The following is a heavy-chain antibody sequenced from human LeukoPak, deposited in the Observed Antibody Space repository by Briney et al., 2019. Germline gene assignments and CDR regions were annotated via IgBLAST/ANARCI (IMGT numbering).Heavy chain of an antibody. CDR2: INPSGGST. J-gene: IGHJ5*02. Sequence: ASVKVSCKASGYTFTSYYMHWVRQAPGQGLEWMGIINPSGGSTSYAQKFQGRVTITRDTSASTAYMELSSLRSEDMAVYYCAREWGFSGFDPWGQGTLVTVSS. V-gene: IGHV1-46*01. CDR1: GYTFTSYY. D-gene: IGHD3-16*01. CDR3: AREWGFSGFDP.